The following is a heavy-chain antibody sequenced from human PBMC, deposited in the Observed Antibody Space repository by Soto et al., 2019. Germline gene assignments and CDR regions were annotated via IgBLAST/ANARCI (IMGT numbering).Heavy chain of an antibody. Sequence: SETLSLTCAVYGGSFSDYYWSWIRQPPGKGLEWIGEINHSGSTNYNPSLKSRVTISVDTSKNQFFLKLSSVTAADTAVYYCARSSSGSYSDDAFDIWGQGTMVT. CDR3: ARSSSGSYSDDAFDI. CDR1: GGSFSDYY. V-gene: IGHV4-34*01. D-gene: IGHD3-10*01. J-gene: IGHJ3*02. CDR2: INHSGST.